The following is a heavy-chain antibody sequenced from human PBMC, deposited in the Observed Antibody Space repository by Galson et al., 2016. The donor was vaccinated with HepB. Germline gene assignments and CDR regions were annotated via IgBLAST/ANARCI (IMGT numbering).Heavy chain of an antibody. CDR1: GFTMTTYV. D-gene: IGHD6-19*01. CDR2: MSYTGSDK. J-gene: IGHJ3*02. V-gene: IGHV3-30-3*01. Sequence: SLRLSCAASGFTMTTYVIHWLRQAPGKGLEWVAVMSYTGSDKYYTASVKGRFTISRDNSKGTLYLQMKRLRTDYTALYYSARDAGWSDALDIWVQGTMVTVSS. CDR3: ARDAGWSDALDI.